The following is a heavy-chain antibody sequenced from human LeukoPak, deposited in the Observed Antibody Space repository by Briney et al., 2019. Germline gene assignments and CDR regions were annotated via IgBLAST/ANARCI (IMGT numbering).Heavy chain of an antibody. CDR3: TRGPPDY. CDR2: IRNKDNSYTT. V-gene: IGHV3-72*01. J-gene: IGHJ4*02. CDR1: GFSFSDHY. Sequence: PGGSLRLSCAASGFSFSDHYMDWVRQAPGKGLEWVGRIRNKDNSYTTEYAASVKGRFAISRDDSKNSLYLQMNSLKAGDTAVYYCTRGPPDYWGQGTLVTVSS.